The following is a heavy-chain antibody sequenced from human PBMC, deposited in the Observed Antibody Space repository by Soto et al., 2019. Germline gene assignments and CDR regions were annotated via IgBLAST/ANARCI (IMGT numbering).Heavy chain of an antibody. CDR1: GYTFTSYG. J-gene: IGHJ6*02. CDR3: AREGRGSNFLGMDV. CDR2: ISPYNGNT. Sequence: ASVKVSGKASGYTFTSYGISWVRQAPGQGLEWMGWISPYNGNTNYAQKLQGRVTMTTDTSTSTAYTELRSLRADNTAVYYCAREGRGSNFLGMDVWSQGTAVTVSS. D-gene: IGHD1-1*01. V-gene: IGHV1-18*01.